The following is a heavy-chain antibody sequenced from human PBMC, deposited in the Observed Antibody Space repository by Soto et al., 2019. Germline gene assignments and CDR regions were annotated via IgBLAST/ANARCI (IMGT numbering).Heavy chain of an antibody. CDR3: ARGRYYDSSGYYYFDY. D-gene: IGHD3-22*01. CDR2: INHSGST. V-gene: IGHV4-34*01. CDR1: GGSFSGYY. J-gene: IGHJ4*02. Sequence: LSLTCAVYGGSFSGYYWSWIRQPPGKGLEWIGEINHSGSTNYNPSLKSRVTISVDTSKNQFSLKLSSVTAADTAVYYCARGRYYDSSGYYYFDYWGQGTLVTVSS.